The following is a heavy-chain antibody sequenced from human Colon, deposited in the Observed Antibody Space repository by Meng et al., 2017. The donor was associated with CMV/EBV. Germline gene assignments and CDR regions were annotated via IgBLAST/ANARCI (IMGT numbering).Heavy chain of an antibody. CDR1: GYTFTGYY. V-gene: IGHV1-2*02. Sequence: ASVKVSCTASGYTFTGYYIHWVRQAPRQGLEWMGWTNPKSGATNYAQKFLGRVTMTRDTSTTTAYMALCGLRSDDSAMYYCARDHDDYDLLTGYYGHQFYDMDVWGQGTTVTVSS. D-gene: IGHD3-9*01. CDR2: TNPKSGAT. CDR3: ARDHDDYDLLTGYYGHQFYDMDV. J-gene: IGHJ6*02.